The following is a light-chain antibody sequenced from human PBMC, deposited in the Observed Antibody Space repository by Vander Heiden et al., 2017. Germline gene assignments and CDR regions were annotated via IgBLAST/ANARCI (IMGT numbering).Light chain of an antibody. Sequence: DIQLTQSPSFLSASVGHRVTITCRASQGISSYLAWYQQKPGKAPKLLIYAASTLQSGVPSRFSGSGSGTEFTLTISSLQPEDFATYYCQQLNSYPLFGQGTRLEIK. CDR1: QGISSY. V-gene: IGKV1-9*01. CDR3: QQLNSYPL. J-gene: IGKJ5*01. CDR2: AAS.